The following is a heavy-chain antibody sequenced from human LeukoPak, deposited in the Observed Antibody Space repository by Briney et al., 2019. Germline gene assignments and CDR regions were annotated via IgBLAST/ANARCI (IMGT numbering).Heavy chain of an antibody. D-gene: IGHD6-19*01. Sequence: PSETLSLTCTVSGGSISSSNYYWSWIRQPPGKGLEWIGNIFYSGITYYNPSLKSRVTISVDTSKSQFSLKLSSVTAADTAVYYCARQGPRGWLVKTAAYYFDYWGQGTLVTVSS. J-gene: IGHJ4*02. CDR3: ARQGPRGWLVKTAAYYFDY. CDR1: GGSISSSNYY. V-gene: IGHV4-39*01. CDR2: IFYSGIT.